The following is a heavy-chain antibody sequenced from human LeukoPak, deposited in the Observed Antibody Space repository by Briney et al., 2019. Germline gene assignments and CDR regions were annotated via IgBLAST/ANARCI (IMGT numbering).Heavy chain of an antibody. CDR1: GGSFSGYY. V-gene: IGHV4-34*01. Sequence: SETLSLTCAVYGGSFSGYYWSWIRQPPGKGLEWIGEINHSGSTNYNPSLKSQVTISVDTSKNQFSLKLSSVTAADTAVYYCARGLPRRIAVAGPNWFDPWGQGTLVTVSS. CDR3: ARGLPRRIAVAGPNWFDP. CDR2: INHSGST. J-gene: IGHJ5*02. D-gene: IGHD6-19*01.